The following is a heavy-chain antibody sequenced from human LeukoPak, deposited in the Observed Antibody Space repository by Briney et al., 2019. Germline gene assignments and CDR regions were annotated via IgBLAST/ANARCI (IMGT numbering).Heavy chain of an antibody. Sequence: PGRSLRLSCAASGFTFSSYGMHWVRQAPGKGLEWVAVIWYDGSNKYYAGSVKGRFTISRDNSKNTLYLQMNSLRAEDTAVYYCARAGRYDILTGPSNIWGQGTMVTVSS. J-gene: IGHJ3*02. CDR1: GFTFSSYG. D-gene: IGHD3-9*01. CDR2: IWYDGSNK. V-gene: IGHV3-33*01. CDR3: ARAGRYDILTGPSNI.